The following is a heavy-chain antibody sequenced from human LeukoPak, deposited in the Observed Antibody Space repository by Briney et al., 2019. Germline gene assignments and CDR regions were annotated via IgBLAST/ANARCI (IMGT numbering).Heavy chain of an antibody. V-gene: IGHV1-18*01. D-gene: IGHD3-9*01. J-gene: IGHJ4*02. CDR3: ARDGARGYFDWLFSLSPFDY. Sequence: ASAKDSCKASGYTLTSYGISWVRPAPGQGLEWMGWISASNGNTNYAQKLQGRVTTTTDTSTSTAYMELRSLRSDDTAVYYCARDGARGYFDWLFSLSPFDYWGQGTLVTVSS. CDR2: ISASNGNT. CDR1: GYTLTSYG.